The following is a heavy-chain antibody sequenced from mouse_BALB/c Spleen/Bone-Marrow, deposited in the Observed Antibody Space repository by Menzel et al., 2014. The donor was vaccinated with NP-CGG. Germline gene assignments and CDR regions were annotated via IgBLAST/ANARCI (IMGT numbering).Heavy chain of an antibody. J-gene: IGHJ2*01. CDR2: INSNGGST. V-gene: IGHV5-6-3*01. CDR1: GFTFGSYG. CDR3: ARDSNDY. Sequence: EVKLVESGGGLVQPGGSLKLSCAASGFTFGSYGMSWVRQTPDKRLELVATINSNGGSTYYPDSVKGRFTVSRDNAKNTLYLQMSSLKSEDTAMYYCARDSNDYWGQGTTLTVSS.